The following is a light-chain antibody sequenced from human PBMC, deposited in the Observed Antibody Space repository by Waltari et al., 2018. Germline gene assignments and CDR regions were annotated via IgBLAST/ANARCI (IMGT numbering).Light chain of an antibody. CDR1: SSNLGNNS. J-gene: IGLJ2*01. V-gene: IGLV1-51*01. CDR2: DND. CDR3: GTWDSSLTAGV. Sequence: QSVLTQPPSVSAAPGQTVPIPCSGSSSNLGNNSVPWYQQLPGTAPKLLIYDNDKRPSGIPDRFSGSKSGTSATLGITGLQTGDEAYYYCGTWDSSLTAGVFGGGTKLTVL.